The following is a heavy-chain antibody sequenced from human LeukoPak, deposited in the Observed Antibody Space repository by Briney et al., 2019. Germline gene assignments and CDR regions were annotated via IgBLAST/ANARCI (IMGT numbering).Heavy chain of an antibody. CDR1: GGSFSGYY. CDR2: INHSGST. CDR3: ARGRSLYDYVWGSYRPPYNWFDP. J-gene: IGHJ5*02. D-gene: IGHD3-16*02. Sequence: SETLSLTCAVYGGSFSGYYWSWIRQPPGKGLEWIGEINHSGSTNYNPSLKSRVTISVDTSKNQFSLKLSSVTAADTAVYYCARGRSLYDYVWGSYRPPYNWFDPWGQGTLVTVSS. V-gene: IGHV4-34*01.